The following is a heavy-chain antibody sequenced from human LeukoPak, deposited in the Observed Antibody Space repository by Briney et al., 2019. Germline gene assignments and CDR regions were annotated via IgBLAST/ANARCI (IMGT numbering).Heavy chain of an antibody. V-gene: IGHV3-30-3*01. CDR2: ISYDGSNK. CDR1: GFTFSSYA. Sequence: GGSLRLSCAASGFTFSSYAMHWVRQAPGKGLEWVAVISYDGSNKYYADSVKGRFTISRDNSKNTLYLQMNSLRAEDTAVYYCAREGAYCGGDCYRDYWGQGTLVTVSS. D-gene: IGHD2-21*01. J-gene: IGHJ4*02. CDR3: AREGAYCGGDCYRDY.